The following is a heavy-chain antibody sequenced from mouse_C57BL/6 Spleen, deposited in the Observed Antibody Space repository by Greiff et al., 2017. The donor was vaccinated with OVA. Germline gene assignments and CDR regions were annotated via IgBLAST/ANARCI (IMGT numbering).Heavy chain of an antibody. J-gene: IGHJ4*01. V-gene: IGHV5-9*01. CDR1: GFTFSSYT. CDR3: ARQGAYYYGSSYYAMDY. Sequence: EVQLVESGGGLVKPGGSLKLSCAASGFTFSSYTMSWVRQTPEKRLEWVATISGGGGNTYYPDSVKGRFTISRDNAKNTLYLQMSSLRSEDTALYYCARQGAYYYGSSYYAMDYWGQGTSVTVSS. D-gene: IGHD1-1*01. CDR2: ISGGGGNT.